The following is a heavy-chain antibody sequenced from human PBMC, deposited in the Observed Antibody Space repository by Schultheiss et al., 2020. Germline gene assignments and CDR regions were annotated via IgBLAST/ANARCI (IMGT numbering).Heavy chain of an antibody. D-gene: IGHD6-19*01. Sequence: SGPTLVKPTQTLTLTCTFSGFSLSTSAVGVGWIRQPPGKALEWLAAIYWDDDKRYSPSLKNRLTITKGTSKNQVVLTMTNMDPVDTATYYCVHRLHAVAGNGLGAFDLWGQGTMVTVSS. V-gene: IGHV2-5*02. CDR3: VHRLHAVAGNGLGAFDL. CDR2: IYWDDDK. CDR1: GFSLSTSAVG. J-gene: IGHJ3*01.